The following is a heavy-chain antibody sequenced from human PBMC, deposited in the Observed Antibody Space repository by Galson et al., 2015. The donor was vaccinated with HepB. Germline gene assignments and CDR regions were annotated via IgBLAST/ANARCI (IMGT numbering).Heavy chain of an antibody. J-gene: IGHJ5*02. CDR1: GGSISSSSYY. V-gene: IGHV4-39*07. Sequence: ETLFLTCTVSGGSISSSSYYWGWIRQPPGKGLEWIGSIYYSGSTYYNPSLKSRVTISVDTSKNQFSLKLSSVTAADTAVYYCARETGIDFWSGYLNWFDPWGQGTLVTVSS. CDR3: ARETGIDFWSGYLNWFDP. CDR2: IYYSGST. D-gene: IGHD3-3*01.